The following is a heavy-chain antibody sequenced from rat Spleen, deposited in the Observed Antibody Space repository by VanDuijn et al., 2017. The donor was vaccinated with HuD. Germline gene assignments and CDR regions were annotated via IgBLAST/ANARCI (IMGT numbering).Heavy chain of an antibody. J-gene: IGHJ2*01. CDR3: TRGYAPY. Sequence: EVQLVESGGGLVQPGRSLKLSCVASGFTFKNYWMSWIRQAPGKGLEWVASISNSGGGIYYSDSVKGRLTISRDNAQNTLYLQMNSLRSEDTATYYCTRGYAPYWGQGVMVPVSS. D-gene: IGHD3-1*01. V-gene: IGHV5-31*01. CDR2: ISNSGGGI. CDR1: GFTFKNYW.